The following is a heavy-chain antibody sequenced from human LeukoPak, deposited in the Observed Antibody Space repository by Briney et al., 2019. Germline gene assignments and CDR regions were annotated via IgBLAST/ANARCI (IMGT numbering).Heavy chain of an antibody. J-gene: IGHJ4*02. V-gene: IGHV4-34*01. CDR2: VSHTGDT. CDR1: GDSFTYYH. CDR3: ARTPGAFDF. Sequence: PSETLSLTCAVYGDSFTYYHWTWIRQSPGRGLEWIGEVSHTGDTDYNPPLKNRLTISIDTSNKQFSLRLTSATAADTAVYYCARTPGAFDFWGQGTLVTVSS. D-gene: IGHD2-15*01.